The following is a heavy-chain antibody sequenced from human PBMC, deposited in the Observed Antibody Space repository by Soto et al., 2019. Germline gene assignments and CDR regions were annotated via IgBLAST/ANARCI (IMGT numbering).Heavy chain of an antibody. D-gene: IGHD3-16*01. CDR3: ARAASPYDYMDV. CDR2: IGSTSGPI. CDR1: VFTFSIYG. J-gene: IGHJ6*03. V-gene: IGHV3-48*01. Sequence: GGSLRLSCAASVFTFSIYGMPGSRQAQGKGLECVSYIGSTSGPIYYAVSVKGRFTISRDNAKNSLFLQMDSLRADDTAVYFCARAASPYDYMDVWGKGTTVTVSS.